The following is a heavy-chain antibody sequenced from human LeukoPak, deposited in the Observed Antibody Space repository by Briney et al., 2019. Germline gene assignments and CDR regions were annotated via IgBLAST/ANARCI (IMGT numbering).Heavy chain of an antibody. CDR1: GYTYTTYG. CDR3: ALGGEGPYGNYAPDS. Sequence: GASVKVSCKSSGYTYTTYGITWVRQAPGQGLEWMGWISVYNGKTKYAQKLQGRVIMTADTSTTTAYMELWSLTGDDTAIYYCALGGEGPYGNYAPDSWGQGTLVTVSS. D-gene: IGHD3-10*01. CDR2: ISVYNGKT. J-gene: IGHJ5*01. V-gene: IGHV1-18*01.